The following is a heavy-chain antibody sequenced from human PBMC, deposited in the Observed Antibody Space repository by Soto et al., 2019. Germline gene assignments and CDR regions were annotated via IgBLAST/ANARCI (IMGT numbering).Heavy chain of an antibody. Sequence: ASVKVSCKASGYTFTGYYMHWVRQAPGQGLEWMGWINPNSGGTNYAQKFQGRVTMTRDTSISTAYMELSRLRSDDTAVYYCAMRGVRGYGAFGIWGQGTMVTVSS. J-gene: IGHJ3*02. V-gene: IGHV1-2*02. CDR3: AMRGVRGYGAFGI. CDR2: INPNSGGT. CDR1: GYTFTGYY. D-gene: IGHD3-10*01.